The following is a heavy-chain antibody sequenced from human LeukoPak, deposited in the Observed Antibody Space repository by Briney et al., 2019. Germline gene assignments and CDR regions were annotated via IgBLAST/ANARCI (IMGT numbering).Heavy chain of an antibody. CDR2: INPNSGGT. CDR1: GYTFTGYY. V-gene: IGHV1-2*02. CDR3: ARSKSMKTRYFDY. D-gene: IGHD2/OR15-2a*01. Sequence: ASVKVSCTASGYTFTGYYMHWVRQAPGQGLEWMGWINPNSGGTNYAQKFQGRVTMTRDTSISTAYMELSRLRSDDTAVYYCARSKSMKTRYFDYWGQGTLVTVSS. J-gene: IGHJ4*02.